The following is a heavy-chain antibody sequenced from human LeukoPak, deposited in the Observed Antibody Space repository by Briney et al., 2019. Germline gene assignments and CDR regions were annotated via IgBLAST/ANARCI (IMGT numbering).Heavy chain of an antibody. CDR1: GYTFTSYG. V-gene: IGHV1-18*04. CDR3: ARGRGRSTHLAEIDF. Sequence: ASVKVSCKTSGYTFTSYGINWVRQAPGQGLEWMGWISTYKGNTNYAPKLQGRVTMTTDTSTRTVTMEIKSLRSDDTAMYYCARGRGRSTHLAEIDFWGQGTLVTVSS. CDR2: ISTYKGNT. D-gene: IGHD3-16*01. J-gene: IGHJ4*02.